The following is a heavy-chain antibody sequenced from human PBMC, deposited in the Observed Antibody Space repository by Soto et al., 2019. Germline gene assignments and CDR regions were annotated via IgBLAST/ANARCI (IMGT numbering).Heavy chain of an antibody. D-gene: IGHD3-10*01. Sequence: SGGSLRLSCAASRFTFSTYTMNWVRQAPGKGLEWVSSISAGSRSIYYTDSLKGRSTVSRDNSKNSLYLQINSLKADDTAVYYCARSTPGNPFDIWGQGTMVTVSS. CDR2: ISAGSRSI. J-gene: IGHJ3*02. CDR3: ARSTPGNPFDI. CDR1: RFTFSTYT. V-gene: IGHV3-21*01.